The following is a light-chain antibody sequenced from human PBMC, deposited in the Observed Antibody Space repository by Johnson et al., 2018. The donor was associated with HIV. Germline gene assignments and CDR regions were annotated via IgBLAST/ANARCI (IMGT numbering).Light chain of an antibody. CDR3: GTWDSSMSAHYV. Sequence: QSVLTQPPSVSAAPGQKVTISCSGSSSNIGNNYVSWYQQLPGTAPKLLIYENNKRPPGIPDRFSASKSGTSATLGITVLQTGDEADYYCGTWDSSMSAHYVFGTGTKITVL. J-gene: IGLJ1*01. CDR2: ENN. V-gene: IGLV1-51*02. CDR1: SSNIGNNY.